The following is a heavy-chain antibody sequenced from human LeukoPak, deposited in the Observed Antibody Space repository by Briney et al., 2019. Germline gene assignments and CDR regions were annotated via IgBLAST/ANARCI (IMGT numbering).Heavy chain of an antibody. D-gene: IGHD4-17*01. V-gene: IGHV1-24*01. CDR3: ATEGVYGDHSVYFDY. CDR1: GYTLTELS. Sequence: ASVKVSRKVSGYTLTELSMHWVRQAPGKGLEWMGGFDPEDGETIYAQKFQGRVTMTEDTSTDTAYMELSSLRSEDTAVYYCATEGVYGDHSVYFDYWGQGTLVTVSS. CDR2: FDPEDGET. J-gene: IGHJ4*02.